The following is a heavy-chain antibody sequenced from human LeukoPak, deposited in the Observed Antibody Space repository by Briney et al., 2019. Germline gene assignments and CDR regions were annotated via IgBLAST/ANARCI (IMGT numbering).Heavy chain of an antibody. D-gene: IGHD2/OR15-2a*01. J-gene: IGHJ4*02. V-gene: IGHV5-51*01. Sequence: GEALKISCKGFGYRFSSYRIGWGGQKPGEGLEWMGIIYPGDSDTRYSPSFQGQVTISADKSISTAYLQWSSLKASDTAMYYCARGNGYYYYWGQGTLVTVSS. CDR1: GYRFSSYR. CDR3: ARGNGYYYY. CDR2: IYPGDSDT.